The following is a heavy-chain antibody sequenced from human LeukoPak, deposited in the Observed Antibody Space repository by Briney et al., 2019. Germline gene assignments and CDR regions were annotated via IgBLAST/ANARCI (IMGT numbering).Heavy chain of an antibody. J-gene: IGHJ4*02. CDR2: INHSGST. CDR1: GGSFSGYY. Sequence: PSETLSLTCAVYGGSFSGYYWSWIRQPPGRGLEWIGEINHSGSTNCNPSLKSRVTISVDTSKNQFSLKLTSVTAADTAVYYCASGKRGDYVWGSYRRFYYFDYWGQGTLVTVSS. V-gene: IGHV4-34*01. CDR3: ASGKRGDYVWGSYRRFYYFDY. D-gene: IGHD3-16*02.